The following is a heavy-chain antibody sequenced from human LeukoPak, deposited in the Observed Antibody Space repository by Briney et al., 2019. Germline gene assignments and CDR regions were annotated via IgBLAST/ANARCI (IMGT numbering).Heavy chain of an antibody. CDR1: GYTFISSY. J-gene: IGHJ4*02. V-gene: IGHV1-2*02. CDR2: INPNTSAT. Sequence: ASVKVSCKASGYTFISSYFQWVRQAPGQGLEWMGWINPNTSATSYAQKFQGRVTMTRDTSMKTVYMELSRLTSDDTAIYYCARDGVPPSGFDSWAQGTLVTVSS. CDR3: ARDGVPPSGFDS. D-gene: IGHD2-8*02.